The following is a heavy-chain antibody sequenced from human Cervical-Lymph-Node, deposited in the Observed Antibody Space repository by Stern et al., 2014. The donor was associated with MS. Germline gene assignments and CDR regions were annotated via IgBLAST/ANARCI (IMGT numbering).Heavy chain of an antibody. J-gene: IGHJ1*01. D-gene: IGHD6-6*01. CDR3: VRGGSGQLVGPFQH. CDR1: GYSFISDW. V-gene: IGHV5-51*03. CDR2: VYPGDSDT. Sequence: EDQLVESGAEVKKLGASLKISCKASGYSFISDWIGWVRQAPGKGLEWMGNVYPGDSDTRYSPAFQGLVTISADKSITTAYLQWNSLKASDTSLYYCVRGGSGQLVGPFQHWGQGTLLSVTS.